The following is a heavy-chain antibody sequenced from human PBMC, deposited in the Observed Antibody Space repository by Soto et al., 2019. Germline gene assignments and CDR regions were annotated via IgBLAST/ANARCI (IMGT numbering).Heavy chain of an antibody. CDR1: GYTFTSYG. CDR2: INTSKGET. V-gene: IGHV1-18*01. D-gene: IGHD3-3*01. CDR3: ARRRIFGVDSWFHP. Sequence: QVPLVQSGIEVKKPGASVRVSCKASGYTFTSYGISWVRQAPGQGLEWMGWINTSKGETKYAQKLEGRVTLTTETPTSTAYMELRSLTSDDTAVYYCARRRIFGVDSWFHPWGQGTLVTVSS. J-gene: IGHJ5*02.